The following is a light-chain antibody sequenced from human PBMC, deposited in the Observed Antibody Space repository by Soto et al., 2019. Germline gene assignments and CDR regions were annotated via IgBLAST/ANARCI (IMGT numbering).Light chain of an antibody. CDR3: QHYNSYSEA. V-gene: IGKV1-5*03. J-gene: IGKJ1*01. Sequence: DLQMTHSPSNLSGSVGDRVTITYRASQTISSWLAWYQQKLGKAPKLLIYKASTLKSGVPSRFSGSGSGTEFTLTISSLQPDDFATYYCQHYNSYSEAVGQGTKVDIK. CDR1: QTISSW. CDR2: KAS.